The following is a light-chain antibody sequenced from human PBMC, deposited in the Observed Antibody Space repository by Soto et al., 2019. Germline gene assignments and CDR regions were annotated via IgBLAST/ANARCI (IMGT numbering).Light chain of an antibody. Sequence: DIQMTQSPSTLSGSVGDRVTITCRASQTISSWLAWYQQKPGKAPKLLIYKASTLKSGVPSRFSGSGSGTEFTLTINSLQPGDSATYYCQQYSTLWTFGQGTKVDIK. CDR1: QTISSW. CDR2: KAS. V-gene: IGKV1-5*03. J-gene: IGKJ1*01. CDR3: QQYSTLWT.